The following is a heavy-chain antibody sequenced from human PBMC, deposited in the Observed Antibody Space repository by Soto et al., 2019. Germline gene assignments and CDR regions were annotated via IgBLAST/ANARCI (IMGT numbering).Heavy chain of an antibody. Sequence: WETLSLTCTVSGGSISSYYWSWIWQPPGKGLEWIGYIYYSGSTNYNPSLKSRVTISVDTSKNQFSLKLSSVTAADTAVYYCAREACSGGSCFDYWGQGTLVTVSS. V-gene: IGHV4-59*01. CDR2: IYYSGST. CDR1: GGSISSYY. J-gene: IGHJ4*02. D-gene: IGHD2-15*01. CDR3: AREACSGGSCFDY.